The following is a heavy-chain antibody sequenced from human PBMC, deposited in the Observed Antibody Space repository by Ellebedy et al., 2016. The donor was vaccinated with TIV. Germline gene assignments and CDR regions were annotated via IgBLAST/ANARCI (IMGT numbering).Heavy chain of an antibody. D-gene: IGHD3-3*01. CDR1: GYSFTSYW. Sequence: GESLKISCKGSGYSFTSYWIGWVRQMPGKGLEWMGFIYPGDSDTRYSPSFQGQVTISVDKSISTAYLQWSSLTASDTAMYYCARRVEYYDFWSGYNSGFDYWGQGTLVTVSS. CDR3: ARRVEYYDFWSGYNSGFDY. V-gene: IGHV5-51*01. J-gene: IGHJ4*02. CDR2: IYPGDSDT.